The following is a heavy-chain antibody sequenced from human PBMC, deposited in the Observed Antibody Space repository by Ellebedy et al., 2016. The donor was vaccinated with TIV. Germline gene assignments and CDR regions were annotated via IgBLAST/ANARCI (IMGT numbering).Heavy chain of an antibody. CDR3: AKDRLRDTGMVNYYYYGMDV. CDR1: GFTFSRYW. V-gene: IGHV3-7*01. D-gene: IGHD5-18*01. Sequence: GESLKISCVASGFTFSRYWMSWVRQAPGKGLEWVANINQGGSEKDYVNSVEGRFTISRDNAKNSLYLEINSLRAEDSAVYYCAKDRLRDTGMVNYYYYGMDVWGQGTTVSVSS. J-gene: IGHJ6*02. CDR2: INQGGSEK.